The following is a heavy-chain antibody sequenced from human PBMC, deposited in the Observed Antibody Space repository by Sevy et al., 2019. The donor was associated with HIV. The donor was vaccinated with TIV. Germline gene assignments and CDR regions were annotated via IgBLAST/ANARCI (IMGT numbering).Heavy chain of an antibody. V-gene: IGHV3-21*01. CDR2: ISSSSSYI. CDR3: ARVKAPYYDSVWGSYNY. D-gene: IGHD3-16*01. Sequence: GGYLRLSCAASGFTFSSYSMNWVRQAPGKGLEWVSSISSSSSYIYYADSVKGRFTISIDNAKNSLYLQMNSLRAEDTAVYYCARVKAPYYDSVWGSYNYWGQGTLVTVSS. J-gene: IGHJ4*02. CDR1: GFTFSSYS.